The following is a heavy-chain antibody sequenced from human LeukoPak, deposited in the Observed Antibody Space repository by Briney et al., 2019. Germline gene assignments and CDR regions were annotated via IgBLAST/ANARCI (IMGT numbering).Heavy chain of an antibody. V-gene: IGHV5-51*01. CDR3: ARLHGSGSYVSWFDP. CDR1: GYSFTSYW. J-gene: IGHJ5*02. D-gene: IGHD3-10*01. Sequence: RGESLKISCKGSGYSFTSYWIGWVRQMPGKGLEWMGIIYPGDSDTRYSPSFQGQVTISADKSISTAYPQWSSLKASDTAMYYCARLHGSGSYVSWFDPWGQGTLVTVSS. CDR2: IYPGDSDT.